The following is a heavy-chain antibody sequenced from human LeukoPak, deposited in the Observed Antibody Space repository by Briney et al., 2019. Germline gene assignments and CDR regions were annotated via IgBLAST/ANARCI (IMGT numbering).Heavy chain of an antibody. CDR2: INYRGTT. Sequence: SETLSLTCTVSGDSITSDYWSWLRQPPGKGLEWIGFINYRGTTSYNPPLTSRVAISRDMSKNQFALNLSSVSAADTAVYYCARYRDGDRDISLDIWGQGTLVTVSS. J-gene: IGHJ4*02. V-gene: IGHV4-59*08. CDR1: GDSITSDY. D-gene: IGHD4-17*01. CDR3: ARYRDGDRDISLDI.